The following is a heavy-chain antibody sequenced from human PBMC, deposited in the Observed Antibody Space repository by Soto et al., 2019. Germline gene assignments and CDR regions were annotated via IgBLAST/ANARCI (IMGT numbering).Heavy chain of an antibody. CDR3: ARSLGYCSGGSCYGTYAFDI. D-gene: IGHD2-15*01. V-gene: IGHV1-3*01. CDR1: GYTFTSYA. J-gene: IGHJ3*02. Sequence: ASVKVSCKASGYTFTSYAMHWVRQAPGQRLEWMGWINAGNGNTKYSQKFQGRVTITRDTSASTAYMGLSSLRSEDTAVYYCARSLGYCSGGSCYGTYAFDIWGQGTMVTVSS. CDR2: INAGNGNT.